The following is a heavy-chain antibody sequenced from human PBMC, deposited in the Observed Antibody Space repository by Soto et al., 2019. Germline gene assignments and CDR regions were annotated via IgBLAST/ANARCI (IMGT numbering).Heavy chain of an antibody. CDR3: ARGVSGYYGFDY. V-gene: IGHV3-74*01. D-gene: IGHD5-12*01. Sequence: EVQLVESGGGLVQFGGSLKLSCAASGFTSSTYWSNWVRQVPGKGLVWLSRIKGDGTNTNYADSVKGRFTISRDNVDNTLYLQMNSLRAEDTAVYYCARGVSGYYGFDYWGQGTLVTVSS. J-gene: IGHJ4*02. CDR2: IKGDGTNT. CDR1: GFTSSTYW.